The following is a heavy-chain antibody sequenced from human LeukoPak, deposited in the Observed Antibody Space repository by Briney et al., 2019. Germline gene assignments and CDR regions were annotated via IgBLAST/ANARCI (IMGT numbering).Heavy chain of an antibody. CDR3: ARDRHNYYGSGSYCGEFDP. CDR2: ICYSCNT. V-gene: IGHV4-39*07. J-gene: IGHJ5*02. CDR1: GGSISSSSFY. D-gene: IGHD3-10*01. Sequence: SETLSLICTVSGGSISSSSFYWGWIRQSRGKGLEWFGSICYSCNTYYNLSLKSRVTISVDTSENQFSLKLSSVTAADTAVYYCARDRHNYYGSGSYCGEFDPWGQGTLVTVSS.